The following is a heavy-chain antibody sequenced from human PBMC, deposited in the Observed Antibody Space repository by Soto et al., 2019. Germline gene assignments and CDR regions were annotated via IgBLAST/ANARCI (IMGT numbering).Heavy chain of an antibody. CDR1: GFSFSSYG. CDR3: ARDGRLRLVLTHYFDY. D-gene: IGHD3-22*01. Sequence: QVQLVESGGGVVQPGRSLRLSCTASGFSFSSYGMHWVRQAPGKGLAWVASIAYDGHADYYADSVQGRFTISRDNFKNTLYLQMDSLRAEDTAAYFCARDGRLRLVLTHYFDYWGQGALLTVSS. J-gene: IGHJ4*02. V-gene: IGHV3-30*03. CDR2: IAYDGHAD.